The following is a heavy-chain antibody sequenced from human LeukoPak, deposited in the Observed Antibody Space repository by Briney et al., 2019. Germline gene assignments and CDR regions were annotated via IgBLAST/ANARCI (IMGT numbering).Heavy chain of an antibody. CDR1: GYTFTGYY. J-gene: IGHJ4*02. Sequence: GASVKVSCKASGYTFTGYYMHWVRQAPGQGLEWMGWINPNSGGTNYAQKFQGRVTMTRDTSISTAYMELSRLRSEDTAVYYCASDYYGSGSHPDYWGQGTLVTVSS. D-gene: IGHD3-10*01. CDR2: INPNSGGT. V-gene: IGHV1-2*02. CDR3: ASDYYGSGSHPDY.